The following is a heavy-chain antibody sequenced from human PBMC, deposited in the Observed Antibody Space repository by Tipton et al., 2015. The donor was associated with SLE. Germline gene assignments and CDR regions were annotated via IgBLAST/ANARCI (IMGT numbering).Heavy chain of an antibody. Sequence: TLSFTCTVSGGSISSYYWSWIRQPPGKGLEWIGYIYYSGSTNYNPSLKSRVTISVDTSKNQFSLKLSSVTAADTAVYYCARTQYTFGGVIAPFDYWGQGTLVTVSS. CDR2: IYYSGST. J-gene: IGHJ4*02. CDR1: GGSISSYY. V-gene: IGHV4-59*07. D-gene: IGHD3-16*02. CDR3: ARTQYTFGGVIAPFDY.